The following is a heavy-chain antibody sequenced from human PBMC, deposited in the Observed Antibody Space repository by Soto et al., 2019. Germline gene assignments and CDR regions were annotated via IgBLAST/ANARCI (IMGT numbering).Heavy chain of an antibody. D-gene: IGHD1-26*01. V-gene: IGHV3-23*01. J-gene: IGHJ4*02. CDR1: GFVFARND. CDR3: VSDPNWEWGY. Sequence: GESLKISCAASGFVFARNDMNWVRQRPGKGLEWVSNINYSGVSTYYSDAVKGRFTISRDNSRNILHLEMNSLTVDDTAVYYCVSDPNWEWGYWGQGTPVTVSS. CDR2: INYSGVST.